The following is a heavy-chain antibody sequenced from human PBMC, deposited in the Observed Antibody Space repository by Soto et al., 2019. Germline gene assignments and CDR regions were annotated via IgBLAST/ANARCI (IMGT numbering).Heavy chain of an antibody. CDR2: IYYSGRT. V-gene: IGHV4-59*08. J-gene: IGHJ2*01. CDR3: ARFNWYFDL. CDR1: GGSISSYY. Sequence: QVQLQESGPGLVKPSETLSLTCTVSGGSISSYYWSWIRQPPGKGLEWIGYIYYSGRTNYNPSLTSRVTISVDTSKNQVALKLSSVTAADTAVYYCARFNWYFDLWGRGTLVTVSS.